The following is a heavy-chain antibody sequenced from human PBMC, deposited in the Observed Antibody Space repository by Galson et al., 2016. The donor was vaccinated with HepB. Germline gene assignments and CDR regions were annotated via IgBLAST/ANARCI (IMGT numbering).Heavy chain of an antibody. D-gene: IGHD1-7*01. V-gene: IGHV1-69*13. J-gene: IGHJ2*01. CDR1: GGTFSFYP. CDR3: ARGGELENPKNWYFVL. Sequence: SVKVSCQASGGTFSFYPFSWVRQAPGQGLEWMGGIIPIFGTANYPQKFQGRITISADESTTTVYLDLSSLRSEDTAVYYCARGGELENPKNWYFVLWGRGAPVTVSS. CDR2: IIPIFGTA.